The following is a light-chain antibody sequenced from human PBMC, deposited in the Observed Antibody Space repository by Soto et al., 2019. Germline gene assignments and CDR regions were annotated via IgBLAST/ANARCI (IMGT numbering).Light chain of an antibody. Sequence: QSVLTQPASVSGSPGPSITISCTGTSSDVGGYNYVSWYQQHPGKAPKLMSYDVSNRPSGVSNRFSGSKSGNTASLTISGLQAEDEADYYCSSYTSISTLAFGGGTKRTVL. J-gene: IGLJ2*01. CDR1: SSDVGGYNY. CDR2: DVS. V-gene: IGLV2-14*01. CDR3: SSYTSISTLA.